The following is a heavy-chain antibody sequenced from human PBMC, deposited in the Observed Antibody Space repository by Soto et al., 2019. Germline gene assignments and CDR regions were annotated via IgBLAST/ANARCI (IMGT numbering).Heavy chain of an antibody. J-gene: IGHJ6*02. CDR3: ARARYYYGSGSYGSHRILPLPNYYYGMDV. CDR2: IYYSGST. CDR1: GGSISSYY. Sequence: PSETLSLTCTVSGGSISSYYWSWIRQPPGKGLEWIGYIYYSGSTNYNPSLKSRVTISVDTSKNQFSLKLSSVTAADTAVYYCARARYYYGSGSYGSHRILPLPNYYYGMDVWGQGTTVTVSS. D-gene: IGHD3-10*01. V-gene: IGHV4-59*01.